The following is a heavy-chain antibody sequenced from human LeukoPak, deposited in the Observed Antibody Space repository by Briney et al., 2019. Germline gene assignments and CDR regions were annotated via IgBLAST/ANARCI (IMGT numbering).Heavy chain of an antibody. J-gene: IGHJ4*02. Sequence: GGSLRLSCAASGFTLSSYGMHWVRQAPGKGLEWVAVISYDGSNKYYADSVKGRFTISRDNAKNTLYLQMNSLRAEDTAVYYCAKSPLRRRGYSYGFGYYFDYWGQGTLVTVSS. V-gene: IGHV3-30*18. CDR2: ISYDGSNK. D-gene: IGHD5-18*01. CDR3: AKSPLRRRGYSYGFGYYFDY. CDR1: GFTLSSYG.